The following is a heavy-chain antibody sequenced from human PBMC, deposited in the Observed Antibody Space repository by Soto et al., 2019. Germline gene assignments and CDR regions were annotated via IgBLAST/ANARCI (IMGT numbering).Heavy chain of an antibody. D-gene: IGHD5-18*01. J-gene: IGHJ4*02. CDR3: ARTGYSYAEPAAAIFDD. CDR2: IYPGDSDT. V-gene: IGHV5-51*01. CDR1: GYSFTSYW. Sequence: PGESLKISCKGSGYSFTSYWIGWVRQMPGKGLEWMGIIYPGDSDTRYSPSFQGQVTISADKSISTAYLQWSSLKASDTAMYYCARTGYSYAEPAAAIFDDWGQGILVTVAS.